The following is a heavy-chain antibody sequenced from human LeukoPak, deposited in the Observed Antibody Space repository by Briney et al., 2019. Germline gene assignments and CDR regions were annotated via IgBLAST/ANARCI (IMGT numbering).Heavy chain of an antibody. CDR1: GDTFIRYD. V-gene: IGHV1-18*01. CDR3: ARDRPYYDILTGYYYYMDV. D-gene: IGHD3-9*01. J-gene: IGHJ6*03. Sequence: ASVKVSCKASGDTFIRYDISWVRQAPGQGLEWMGWISAYNGNTNYAQKLQGRVTMTTDTSTSTAYMELRSLRSDDTAVYYCARDRPYYDILTGYYYYMDVWGKGTTVTVSS. CDR2: ISAYNGNT.